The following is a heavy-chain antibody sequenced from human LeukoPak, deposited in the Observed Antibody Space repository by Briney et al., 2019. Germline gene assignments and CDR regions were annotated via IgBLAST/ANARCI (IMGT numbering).Heavy chain of an antibody. Sequence: SETLSLTCTVSGGSISSYYWSWIRQPAGKGLEWIGRIYTSGSTNYNPSLKSRVTMSVDTSKNQSSLKLSSVTAADTAVYYCARDLMITFGGVIVLDASDIWGQGTMVTVSS. D-gene: IGHD3-16*02. J-gene: IGHJ3*02. V-gene: IGHV4-4*07. CDR2: IYTSGST. CDR1: GGSISSYY. CDR3: ARDLMITFGGVIVLDASDI.